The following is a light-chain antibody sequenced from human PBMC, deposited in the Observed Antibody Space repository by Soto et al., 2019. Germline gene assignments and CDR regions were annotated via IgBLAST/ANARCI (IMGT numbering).Light chain of an antibody. Sequence: EIVLTQSPATLSLSPGERATLSCRASQSVRIYLAWYQQKPGQATRLLIDGASNRASGIPARFSGGGYGTDFTLTITSLEPEDFAIYYCLQRNSLPLTFGGGTKVEIK. V-gene: IGKV3-11*01. CDR3: LQRNSLPLT. CDR2: GAS. CDR1: QSVRIY. J-gene: IGKJ4*01.